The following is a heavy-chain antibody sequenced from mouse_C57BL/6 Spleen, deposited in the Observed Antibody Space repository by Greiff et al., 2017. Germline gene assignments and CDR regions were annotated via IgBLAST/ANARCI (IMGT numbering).Heavy chain of an antibody. CDR1: GYAFSSYW. CDR3: ARYDYYGSSYGAMDY. Sequence: QVQLQQSGAELMKPGASVKLSCKASGYAFSSYWMNWVKQRPGKGLEWIGQIYPGDGDTNYNGKFKGKATLTADKSSSTAYMQLSSLTSEDSAVYFCARYDYYGSSYGAMDYWGQGTSVTVSS. V-gene: IGHV1-80*01. J-gene: IGHJ4*01. D-gene: IGHD1-1*01. CDR2: IYPGDGDT.